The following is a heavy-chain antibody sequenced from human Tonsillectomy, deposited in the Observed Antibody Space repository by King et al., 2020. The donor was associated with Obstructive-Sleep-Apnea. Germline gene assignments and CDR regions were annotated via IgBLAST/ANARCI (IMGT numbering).Heavy chain of an antibody. D-gene: IGHD3-9*01. CDR3: ARGDILTGYFAFDI. CDR1: GFTFSDYY. CDR2: ISSSSTYT. Sequence: VQLVESGGGLVKPGGSLRLSCAASGFTFSDYYMTWIRQAPGKGLEWVSYISSSSTYTNYADFVKGRFTISRDNAKNSLDLQMNSLRAGDTAVYYCARGDILTGYFAFDIWGQGTMVTVSS. J-gene: IGHJ3*02. V-gene: IGHV3-11*06.